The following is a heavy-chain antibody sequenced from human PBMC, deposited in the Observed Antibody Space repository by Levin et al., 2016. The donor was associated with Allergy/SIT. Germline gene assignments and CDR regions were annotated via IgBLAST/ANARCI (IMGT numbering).Heavy chain of an antibody. J-gene: IGHJ4*02. CDR3: ARDFGMDTMIVD. V-gene: IGHV3-53*05. D-gene: IGHD3-22*01. Sequence: WIRQPPGKGLEWVSVIYSGGSTYYADSVKGRFTISRDNSKNTLYLQMNSLRAEDTAVYYCARDFGMDTMIVDWGQGTLVTVSS. CDR2: IYSGGST.